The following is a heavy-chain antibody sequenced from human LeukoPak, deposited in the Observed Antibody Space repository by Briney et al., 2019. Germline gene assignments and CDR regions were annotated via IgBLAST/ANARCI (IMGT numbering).Heavy chain of an antibody. V-gene: IGHV3-21*01. CDR2: ITSSSSYI. CDR3: ARGVRDILSGYYTDYYFYYMDV. J-gene: IGHJ6*03. D-gene: IGHD3-9*01. Sequence: GGSLRLYCAASGFTVSTYTMNWVRKAPGMGLEWVSSITSSSSYIYYADSMKGRLTISRDNAKNSLYLQMNSLRAEDTAVYYCARGVRDILSGYYTDYYFYYMDVWGKGTTVTVSS. CDR1: GFTVSTYT.